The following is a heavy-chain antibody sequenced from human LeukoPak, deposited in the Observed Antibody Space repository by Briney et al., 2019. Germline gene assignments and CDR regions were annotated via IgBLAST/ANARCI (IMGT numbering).Heavy chain of an antibody. V-gene: IGHV4-38-2*02. D-gene: IGHD5-24*01. Sequence: PSETLSLTCTVSGYSISSGYYWGWIRQPPGKGLEWIGSIYHSGSTYYNPSLKSRVTISVDTSKNQFSLKLSSVTAADTAVYYCARASGWLPPTFDYWGQGTLVTVSS. CDR1: GYSISSGYY. J-gene: IGHJ4*02. CDR3: ARASGWLPPTFDY. CDR2: IYHSGST.